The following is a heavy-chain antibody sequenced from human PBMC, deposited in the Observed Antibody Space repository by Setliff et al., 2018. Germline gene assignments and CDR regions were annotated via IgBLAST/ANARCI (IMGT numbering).Heavy chain of an antibody. Sequence: ASVKVSCKASGYTFTSYYMHWVRQAPGQGLEWMGIIYPSGGTTSYAQKFQGRVTMTRDTSTSTVYMELSSLRSEDTAVYYCARGPHLEPAALPPVSDYFDYWGQGTLVTVSS. D-gene: IGHD2-2*01. CDR2: IYPSGGTT. J-gene: IGHJ4*02. V-gene: IGHV1-46*01. CDR1: GYTFTSYY. CDR3: ARGPHLEPAALPPVSDYFDY.